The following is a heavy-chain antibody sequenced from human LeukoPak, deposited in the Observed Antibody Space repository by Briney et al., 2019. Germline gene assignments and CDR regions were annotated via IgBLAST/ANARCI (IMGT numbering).Heavy chain of an antibody. CDR3: ARGTNYYGMDV. CDR1: GYTFTSYD. J-gene: IGHJ6*02. Sequence: ASVKVSRKASGYTFTSYDINWVRQATGQGLEWMGWMNPNSGNTGYAQKFQGRVTMTRNTSISTAYMELSSLRSEHTAVYYCARGTNYYGMDVWGQGTTVTVSS. V-gene: IGHV1-8*01. CDR2: MNPNSGNT.